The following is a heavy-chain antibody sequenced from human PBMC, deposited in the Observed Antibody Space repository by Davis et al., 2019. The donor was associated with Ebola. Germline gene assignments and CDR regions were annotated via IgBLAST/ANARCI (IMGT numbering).Heavy chain of an antibody. J-gene: IGHJ3*02. D-gene: IGHD3-22*01. CDR1: GFTFSDYY. CDR2: ISSSGSTI. CDR3: ARDATYYFDSSGYYIAPNDAFDI. V-gene: IGHV3-11*01. Sequence: GGSLRLSCAASGFTFSDYYMSWIRQAPGKGLEWVSYISSSGSTIYYADSVKGRFTISRDNAKNSLYLQMNSLRAEDTAVYYCARDATYYFDSSGYYIAPNDAFDIWGQGTMVTVSS.